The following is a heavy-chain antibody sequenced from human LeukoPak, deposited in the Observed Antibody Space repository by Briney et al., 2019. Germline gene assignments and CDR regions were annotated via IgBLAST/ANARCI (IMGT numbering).Heavy chain of an antibody. D-gene: IGHD2-2*01. CDR3: ARVVVVPAARPSYMDV. Sequence: GGSLRLSCAASGFTFSSYSMNWVRQAPGKGLEWVSPISSSSSYIYYADSVKGRFTISRDNAKNSLYLQMNSLRAEDTAVYYCARVVVVPAARPSYMDVWGKGTTVTVSS. CDR1: GFTFSSYS. V-gene: IGHV3-21*01. J-gene: IGHJ6*03. CDR2: ISSSSSYI.